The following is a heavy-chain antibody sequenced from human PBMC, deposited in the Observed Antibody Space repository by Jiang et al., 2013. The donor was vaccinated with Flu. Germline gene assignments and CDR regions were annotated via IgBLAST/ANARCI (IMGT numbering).Heavy chain of an antibody. D-gene: IGHD2/OR15-2a*01. CDR1: GYTFIDYD. CDR2: MDPKRDNT. V-gene: IGHV1-8*01. J-gene: IGHJ5*02. CDR3: ARGPRRLFYNENFLGGWLDP. Sequence: SGAEVKKPGASVKVSCKASGYTFIDYDINWVRQAPGQGLEWMGWMDPKRDNTGYAQKFQGRVVMTRNTSINTAYMELSSLRSDDTAVYYCARGPRRLFYNENFLGGWLDPWGQGTLVTVSS.